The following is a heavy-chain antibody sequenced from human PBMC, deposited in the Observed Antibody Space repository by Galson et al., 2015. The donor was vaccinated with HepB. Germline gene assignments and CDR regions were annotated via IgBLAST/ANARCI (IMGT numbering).Heavy chain of an antibody. J-gene: IGHJ6*03. Sequence: SLRLSCAASGFTFSNYWMHWVRHVPGKGLVWVSRIKYDGSSTNYADSVRGRFIISRDNAENTVFLQMNSLGAEDTAVYFCTRGAYQHYYVDVWGKGTTVTVSS. CDR2: IKYDGSST. CDR3: TRGAYQHYYVDV. V-gene: IGHV3-74*01. D-gene: IGHD2-2*01. CDR1: GFTFSNYW.